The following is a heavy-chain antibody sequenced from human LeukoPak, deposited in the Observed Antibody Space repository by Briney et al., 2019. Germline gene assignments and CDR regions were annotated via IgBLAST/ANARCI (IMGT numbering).Heavy chain of an antibody. Sequence: GGSLRLSCAASGFTFSSCSMNWVRQAPGKGLEWVSYISSSSSTIYYADSVKGRFTISRDNAKNSLYLQMNSLRDEDTAVYYCARGVKDGYNWLGYWGQGTLVTVSS. CDR3: ARGVKDGYNWLGY. CDR1: GFTFSSCS. V-gene: IGHV3-48*02. J-gene: IGHJ4*02. D-gene: IGHD5-24*01. CDR2: ISSSSSTI.